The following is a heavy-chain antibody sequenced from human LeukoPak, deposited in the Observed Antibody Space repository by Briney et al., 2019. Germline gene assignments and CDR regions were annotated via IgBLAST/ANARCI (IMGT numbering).Heavy chain of an antibody. D-gene: IGHD6-13*01. CDR1: GYTFTSYY. J-gene: IGHJ5*02. Sequence: ASVKVSCKASGYTFTSYYMHWVRQAPGQGLEWMGIINPSGGSTSYAQKFQGRVTMTRDTSISTAYMELSRLRSDDTAVYYCAREAQIAAAGTRWFDPWGQGTLVTASS. CDR2: INPSGGST. CDR3: AREAQIAAAGTRWFDP. V-gene: IGHV1-46*01.